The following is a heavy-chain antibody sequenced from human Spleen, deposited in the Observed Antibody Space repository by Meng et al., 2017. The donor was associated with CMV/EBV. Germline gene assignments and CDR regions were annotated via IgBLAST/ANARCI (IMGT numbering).Heavy chain of an antibody. CDR2: ISSSGSTI. V-gene: IGHV3-11*04. J-gene: IGHJ4*02. D-gene: IGHD5-24*01. Sequence: CAASGFTFSDYYMSWIRQAPGKGLEWVSYISSSGSTIYYADSVKGRFTISRDNAENSLYLQMNSLRAEETAVYYCARAPIDGYNLFDYWGQGTLVTVSS. CDR3: ARAPIDGYNLFDY. CDR1: GFTFSDYY.